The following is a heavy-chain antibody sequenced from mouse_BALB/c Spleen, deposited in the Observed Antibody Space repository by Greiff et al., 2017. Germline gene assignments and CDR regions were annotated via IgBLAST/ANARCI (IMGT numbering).Heavy chain of an antibody. CDR3: ARGDYYGNYGGYFDV. CDR1: GYTFTDYN. Sequence: DVQLQESGPELVKPGASVKIPCKASGYTFTDYNMDWVKQSHGKSLEWIGDINPNNGGTIYNQKFKGKATLTVDKSSSTAYMELRSLTSEDTAVYYCARGDYYGNYGGYFDVWGAGTTVTVSS. CDR2: INPNNGGT. D-gene: IGHD2-1*01. V-gene: IGHV1-18*01. J-gene: IGHJ1*01.